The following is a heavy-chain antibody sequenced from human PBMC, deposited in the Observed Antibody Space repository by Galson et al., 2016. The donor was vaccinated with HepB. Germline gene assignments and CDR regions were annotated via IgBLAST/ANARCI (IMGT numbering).Heavy chain of an antibody. Sequence: SLRLSCAASGFTFSSYGMHWVRQAPGKGLEWVAFISYDGSNKKYADSVKGRLTISRDNSKKTLHLQMNSLRAEDTAVYYCAKDGRIYCSSASCHDHFHYWGQGTLVTVSS. D-gene: IGHD2-2*01. CDR1: GFTFSSYG. V-gene: IGHV3-30*18. CDR3: AKDGRIYCSSASCHDHFHY. J-gene: IGHJ4*02. CDR2: ISYDGSNK.